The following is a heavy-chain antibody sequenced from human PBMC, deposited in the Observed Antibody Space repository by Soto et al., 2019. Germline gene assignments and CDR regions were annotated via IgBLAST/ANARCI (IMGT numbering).Heavy chain of an antibody. CDR1: GYTCTSHG. Sequence: ASVKVSCKAPGYTCTSHGISWVRQAPGQGLEWMGWISAYNGNTNYAQKLQGKVTMTTDTSTSTAYMELRSLRSDDTAVYYCARDVDGGFAYYYDSSGYYPFDYWGQGTLVTVSS. D-gene: IGHD3-22*01. J-gene: IGHJ4*02. CDR2: ISAYNGNT. CDR3: ARDVDGGFAYYYDSSGYYPFDY. V-gene: IGHV1-18*01.